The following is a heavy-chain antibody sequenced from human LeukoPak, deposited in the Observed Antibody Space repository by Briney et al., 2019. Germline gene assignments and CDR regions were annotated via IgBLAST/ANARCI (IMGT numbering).Heavy chain of an antibody. CDR2: INAGNGNT. V-gene: IGHV1-3*01. CDR3: ARGGFRGGSGSYYNVGDY. CDR1: GYTFTSYA. Sequence: ASVKVSCKASGYTFTSYAMHWVRQAPGQRLEWMGWINAGNGNTKYSQKFQGRVTITRDTSASTAYMVLSSLRSEDTAVYYCARGGFRGGSGSYYNVGDYWGQGTLVTVSS. D-gene: IGHD3-10*01. J-gene: IGHJ4*02.